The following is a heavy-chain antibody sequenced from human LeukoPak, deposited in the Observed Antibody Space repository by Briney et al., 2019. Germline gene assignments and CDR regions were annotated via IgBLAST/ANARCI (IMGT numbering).Heavy chain of an antibody. Sequence: GGSLRLSCTASGFTFIAYEMNWVRQAPGKGLEWVSSISSSGTYIYYADSVKGRFTISRDNAKNSLYLQMNSLRAEDTAVYYCASPADYDSSVFDMWGQGTMVTVSS. D-gene: IGHD3-22*01. CDR2: ISSSGTYI. V-gene: IGHV3-21*01. J-gene: IGHJ3*02. CDR3: ASPADYDSSVFDM. CDR1: GFTFIAYE.